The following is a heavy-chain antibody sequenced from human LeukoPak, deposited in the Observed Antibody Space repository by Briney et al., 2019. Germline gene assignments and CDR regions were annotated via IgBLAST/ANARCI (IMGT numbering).Heavy chain of an antibody. D-gene: IGHD5-24*01. J-gene: IGHJ4*02. CDR1: GGTSSSYA. Sequence: WASVKVSCKASGGTSSSYAISWVRQAPGQGLEWMGRIIPILGIANYAQKFQGRVTITADKSTSTAYMELSSLRSEDTAVYYCASPQGRDGYNYDYWGQGTLVTVSS. V-gene: IGHV1-69*04. CDR3: ASPQGRDGYNYDY. CDR2: IIPILGIA.